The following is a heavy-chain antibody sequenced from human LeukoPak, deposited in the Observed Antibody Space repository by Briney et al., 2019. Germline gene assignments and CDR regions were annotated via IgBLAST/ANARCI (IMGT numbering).Heavy chain of an antibody. CDR2: INPNSGGT. J-gene: IGHJ3*02. V-gene: IGHV1-2*02. CDR3: ARLPESRATYYYDSSGYYYGDAFDI. D-gene: IGHD3-22*01. CDR1: GYTFTGYY. Sequence: GASVKVSCKASGYTFTGYYMHWVRQTPGQGLEWMGWINPNSGGTNYAQKFQGRVTMTRDMSTSTVYMELSSLRSEDTAVYYCARLPESRATYYYDSSGYYYGDAFDIWGQGTMVTVSS.